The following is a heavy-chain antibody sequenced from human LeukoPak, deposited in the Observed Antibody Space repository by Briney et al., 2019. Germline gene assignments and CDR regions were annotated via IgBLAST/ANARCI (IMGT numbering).Heavy chain of an antibody. CDR3: ARHVPDYDILTGYRPNWFDP. V-gene: IGHV4-39*01. CDR1: GFTFSSYSMN. CDR2: IYYSGST. Sequence: GSLRLSCAASGFTFSSYSMNWVRQPPGKGLEWIGSIYYSGSTYYNPSLKSRVTISVDTSKNQFSLKLSSVTAADTAVYYCARHVPDYDILTGYRPNWFDPWGQGTLVTVSS. J-gene: IGHJ5*02. D-gene: IGHD3-9*01.